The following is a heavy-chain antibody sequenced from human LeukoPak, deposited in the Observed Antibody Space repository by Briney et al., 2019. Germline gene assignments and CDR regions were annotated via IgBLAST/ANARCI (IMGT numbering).Heavy chain of an antibody. J-gene: IGHJ6*02. CDR1: GFTFSSYS. Sequence: GGSLRLSCAASGFTFSSYSMNWVRQAPGKGLMWVSRVHIDGSSTTYADSVKGRFTISRDDAKNTLYLQMNSLRAEDTAVYYCARAPSGWHATDVWGQGTTVTVS. CDR2: VHIDGSST. CDR3: ARAPSGWHATDV. V-gene: IGHV3-74*01. D-gene: IGHD6-19*01.